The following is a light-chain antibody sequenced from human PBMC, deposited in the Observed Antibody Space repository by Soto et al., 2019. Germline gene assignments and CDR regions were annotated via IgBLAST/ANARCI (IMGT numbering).Light chain of an antibody. CDR1: QSVSSSY. V-gene: IGKV3-20*01. CDR2: GAS. CDR3: YQYGSSPGT. J-gene: IGKJ1*01. Sequence: EIVLTQSPGTLSLSPGERATLSCRASQSVSSSYLAWYQQKPGQAPRLLIYGASSRATGIPDRCSGSGSGTDFTLTISRLEPEDFAVYYCYQYGSSPGTFGQRTKVEIK.